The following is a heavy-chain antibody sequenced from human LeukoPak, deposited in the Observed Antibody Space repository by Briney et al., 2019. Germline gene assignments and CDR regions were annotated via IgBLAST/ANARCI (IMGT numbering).Heavy chain of an antibody. CDR1: GYTFTGYY. J-gene: IGHJ3*02. CDR2: INPNSGGT. V-gene: IGHV1-2*02. CDR3: ARSYYYDSSGYYYHAFDI. D-gene: IGHD3-22*01. Sequence: GASVKISCKASGYTFTGYYMHWVRQAPGQGLEWMGWINPNSGGTNYAQKFQGRVTMTRDTSISTAYMELSSLRSEDTAVFYCARSYYYDSSGYYYHAFDIWGQGTMVTVSS.